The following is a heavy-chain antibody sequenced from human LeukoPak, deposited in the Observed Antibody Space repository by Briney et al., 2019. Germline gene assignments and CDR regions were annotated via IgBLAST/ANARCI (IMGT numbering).Heavy chain of an antibody. Sequence: SETLSLTCTVSGGSISSGSYYWSWIRQPAGKGLEWIGRIYTSGSINYNPSLKSRVTISVDTSKNQFSLKLSSVTAADTAVYYCARPRRYCTNGVCLSYYDYWGQGTLVTVSS. J-gene: IGHJ4*02. D-gene: IGHD2-8*01. CDR3: ARPRRYCTNGVCLSYYDY. V-gene: IGHV4-61*02. CDR2: IYTSGSI. CDR1: GGSISSGSYY.